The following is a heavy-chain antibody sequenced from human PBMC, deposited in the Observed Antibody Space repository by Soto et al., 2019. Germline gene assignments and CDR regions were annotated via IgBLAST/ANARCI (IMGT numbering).Heavy chain of an antibody. CDR1: GYTSTTYD. V-gene: IGHV1-18*01. CDR3: ARDFSASLVVGDYNWFDP. D-gene: IGHD2-15*01. J-gene: IGHJ5*02. Sequence: SCRASGYTSTTYDITRVRPAPGQGREWMGWISAYNGNTNYAQKLQGRVTMTTDTSTSTAYMELRSLRSDDTAVYYCARDFSASLVVGDYNWFDPWGQGTLVTVSS. CDR2: ISAYNGNT.